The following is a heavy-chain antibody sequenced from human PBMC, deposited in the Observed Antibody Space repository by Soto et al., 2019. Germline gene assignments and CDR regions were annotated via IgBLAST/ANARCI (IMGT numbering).Heavy chain of an antibody. CDR2: MNPNSGNT. J-gene: IGHJ6*02. CDR1: GYTLTSDD. D-gene: IGHD3-9*01. CDR3: ARGGLRYFDWSENYYGMDV. V-gene: IGHV1-8*01. Sequence: ASVEVSCKASGYTLTSDDSNWVRQATGQGLEWMGWMNPNSGNTGYAQKFQGRVTMTRNTSTSTAYMELSSLRSEDTAVYYCARGGLRYFDWSENYYGMDVWGQGTTVTVSS.